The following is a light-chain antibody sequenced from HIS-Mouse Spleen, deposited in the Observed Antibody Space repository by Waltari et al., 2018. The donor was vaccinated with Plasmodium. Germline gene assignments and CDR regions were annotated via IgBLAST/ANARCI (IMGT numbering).Light chain of an antibody. CDR3: QQYYSYPFT. Sequence: AIRLTQSPSSFSASTGDRVTITCGASQGISSYLAWYQQKPGKAPKLLIYAASTLQSGVPSRFSGSGSGTDFTLTISCLQSEDFATYYCQQYYSYPFTFGPGTKVDIK. CDR2: AAS. J-gene: IGKJ3*01. CDR1: QGISSY. V-gene: IGKV1-8*01.